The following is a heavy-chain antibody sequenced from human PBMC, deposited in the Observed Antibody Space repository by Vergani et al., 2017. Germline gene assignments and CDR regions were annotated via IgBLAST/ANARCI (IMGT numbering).Heavy chain of an antibody. V-gene: IGHV3-23*01. D-gene: IGHD2/OR15-2a*01. CDR2: IKNTGDST. J-gene: IGHJ4*01. CDR3: VKEKIDLGSYCFDS. CDR1: GFTFSSHA. Sequence: EVQLLQSEGAVVQPGGSLRLSCVASGFTFSSHAMSWVRQGHGQGLEWVSSIKNTGDSTHYADSVKGRFTISRDNSKNTVFLQMHSLRAEDTAIYYCVKEKIDLGSYCFDSWGHGILVTVSS.